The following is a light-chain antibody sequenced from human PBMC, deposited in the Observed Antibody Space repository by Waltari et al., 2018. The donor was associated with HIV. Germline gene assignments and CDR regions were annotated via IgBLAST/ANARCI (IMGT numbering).Light chain of an antibody. J-gene: IGLJ2*01. V-gene: IGLV2-14*01. CDR3: SSYTSSITLV. CDR1: SNAVGGFNY. CDR2: EVN. Sequence: QSALTQPASLSGSPGQSITISCAATSNAVGGFNYVSWYQQHPGKAPKLMICEVNNRPSGVSSRFSGSKSGNTAYLTISGLQAEDEADYYCSSYTSSITLVFGGGTKVTVL.